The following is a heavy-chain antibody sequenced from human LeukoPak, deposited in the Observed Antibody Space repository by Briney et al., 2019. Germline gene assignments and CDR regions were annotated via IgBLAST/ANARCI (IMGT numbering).Heavy chain of an antibody. V-gene: IGHV4-59*01. Sequence: SETLSLTCTVSGGSISTYYWSWIRQPPGKSLEWIGYVYYNGSTNYNPSLKSRVTISVDTSKKQFSLKLRYVTAADTAVYYCARGWNWGIDSWGQGTLVTVSS. J-gene: IGHJ4*02. CDR3: ARGWNWGIDS. CDR1: GGSISTYY. CDR2: VYYNGST. D-gene: IGHD7-27*01.